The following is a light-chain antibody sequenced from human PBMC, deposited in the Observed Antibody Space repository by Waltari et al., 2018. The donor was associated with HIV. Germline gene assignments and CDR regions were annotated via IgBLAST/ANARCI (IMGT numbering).Light chain of an antibody. CDR1: TSNIGSNP. Sequence: QSVLTQPPSASGTPGQRVTISCSGSTSNIGSNPVNWYQQFPGMAPILLIYSNVQRPSGVPDRVSGSKSGTSASLAISGLQSEDEADYYCATWDDSLNGPWVFGGGTKLTVL. CDR3: ATWDDSLNGPWV. V-gene: IGLV1-44*01. CDR2: SNV. J-gene: IGLJ3*02.